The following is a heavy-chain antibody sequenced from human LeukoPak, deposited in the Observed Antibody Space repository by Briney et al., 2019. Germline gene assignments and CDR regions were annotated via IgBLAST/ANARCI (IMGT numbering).Heavy chain of an antibody. Sequence: SVKASCKASGGTFSSYAISWVRQAPGQGLEWMGRIIPILGIANYAQKLQGRVTITADKYTSTAYMELSSLKSEDTAVYYCTRLGYCSSTSCYWGQGTLVTVFS. V-gene: IGHV1-69*04. J-gene: IGHJ4*02. CDR2: IIPILGIA. CDR1: GGTFSSYA. CDR3: TRLGYCSSTSCY. D-gene: IGHD2-2*01.